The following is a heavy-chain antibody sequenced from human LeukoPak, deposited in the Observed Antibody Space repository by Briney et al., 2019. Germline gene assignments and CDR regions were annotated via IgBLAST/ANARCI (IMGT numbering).Heavy chain of an antibody. V-gene: IGHV4-59*11. CDR2: IYDSWNT. J-gene: IGHJ4*02. CDR1: SGSINNHY. Sequence: SETLSLTRIVSSGSINNHYRSWIRQPPGKGLEWIGYIYDSWNTNYNPSLKSRVTISIDTSKNQFSLNLTSVTAADTAVYYCARDQIGYGLDYWGQGTLVTVSS. CDR3: ARDQIGYGLDY. D-gene: IGHD5-18*01.